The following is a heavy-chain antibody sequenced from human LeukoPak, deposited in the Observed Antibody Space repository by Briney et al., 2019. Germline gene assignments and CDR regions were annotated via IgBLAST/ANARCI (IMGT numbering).Heavy chain of an antibody. CDR3: AKDCGGDCHVYC. D-gene: IGHD2-21*02. J-gene: IGHJ4*02. CDR1: GFTFSDYG. CDR2: IWPDGINK. V-gene: IGHV3-30*02. Sequence: GGSLRLSCAASGFTFSDYGMHWVRQAPGKGLEWVAAIWPDGINKDYADTVRGRFTISRDNSKNILYVQMSSLTAEYTAVYYCAKDCGGDCHVYCWGQGTLVTVSS.